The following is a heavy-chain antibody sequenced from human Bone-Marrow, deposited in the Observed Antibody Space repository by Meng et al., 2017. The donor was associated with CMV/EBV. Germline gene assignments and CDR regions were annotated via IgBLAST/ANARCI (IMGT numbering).Heavy chain of an antibody. D-gene: IGHD1-1*01. CDR1: GFTLSNAW. CDR3: TAVDGTDFYYYAMDV. V-gene: IGHV3-15*01. J-gene: IGHJ6*02. Sequence: GESLKISCAASGFTLSNAWMNWVRQAPGKGLEWVGRIKSIPDGGTRDYAAPVKGRFTISRDDSKNTLYLQMNSLEIEDTAVYYCTAVDGTDFYYYAMDVWGQGTTVTVSS. CDR2: IKSIPDGGTR.